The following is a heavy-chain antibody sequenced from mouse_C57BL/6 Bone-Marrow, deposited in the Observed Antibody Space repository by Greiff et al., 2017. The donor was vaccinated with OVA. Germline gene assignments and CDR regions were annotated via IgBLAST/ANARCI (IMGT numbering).Heavy chain of an antibody. V-gene: IGHV2-2*01. D-gene: IGHD1-1*01. CDR2: IWSGGST. CDR1: GFSLTSYG. CDR3: ATLGSSYVEGFAY. J-gene: IGHJ3*01. Sequence: VQLQQSGPGLVQPSQSLSITCTVSGFSLTSYGVHWVRQSPGKGLEWLGVIWSGGSTDYNAAFISRLSISKDNSKSQVFFKMNSLQADDTAIYYCATLGSSYVEGFAYWGQGTLVTVSA.